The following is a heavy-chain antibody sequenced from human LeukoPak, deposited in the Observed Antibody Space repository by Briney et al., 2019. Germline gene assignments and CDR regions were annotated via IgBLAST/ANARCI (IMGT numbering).Heavy chain of an antibody. CDR1: GGSISNTNW. Sequence: SETLSLTCGVSGGSISNTNWGSWVRQPPGQGLEWIGEISLTGLTHYNPSLESRVTVSLDKSKNQLSLNLTSVTAADTAVYYCSRENGAFSPFGYWGQGTLVTVLS. D-gene: IGHD2-8*01. V-gene: IGHV4-4*02. CDR2: ISLTGLT. CDR3: SRENGAFSPFGY. J-gene: IGHJ4*02.